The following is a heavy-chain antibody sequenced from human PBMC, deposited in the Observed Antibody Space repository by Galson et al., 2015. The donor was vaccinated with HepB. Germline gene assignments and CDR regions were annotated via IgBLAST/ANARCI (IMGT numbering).Heavy chain of an antibody. Sequence: LSLTCTVSSGSISGYYWSWVRQPPGKGLEWVGYISHSGRTDYNPSLNSRVTMSVDRSKNHFSLNLNSVTAADTAVYYCARERQYFDSSGYPSHWFDPWGQGILVTVSS. CDR2: ISHSGRT. D-gene: IGHD3-22*01. CDR1: SGSISGYY. CDR3: ARERQYFDSSGYPSHWFDP. J-gene: IGHJ5*02. V-gene: IGHV4-59*12.